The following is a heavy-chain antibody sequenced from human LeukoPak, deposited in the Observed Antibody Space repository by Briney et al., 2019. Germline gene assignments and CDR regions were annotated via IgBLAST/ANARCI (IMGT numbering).Heavy chain of an antibody. J-gene: IGHJ6*03. D-gene: IGHD2-15*01. CDR2: ISAYNGNT. CDR1: GYTFTSYG. CDR3: ARDVVCSGGSCYFMPNYYYMDV. Sequence: ASVKVSCKASGYTFTSYGISWVRQAPGQGLEWMGWISAYNGNTNYAQKLQGRVTMTTDTSTSTAYMELRSLRSDDTAVYHCARDVVCSGGSCYFMPNYYYMDVWGKGTTVTVSS. V-gene: IGHV1-18*01.